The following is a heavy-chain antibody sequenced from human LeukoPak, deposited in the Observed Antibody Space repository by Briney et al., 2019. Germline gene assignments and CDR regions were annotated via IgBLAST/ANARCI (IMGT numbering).Heavy chain of an antibody. CDR3: ARTLGYCSSSSCYRSLGWFDP. CDR2: IYYTGST. CDR1: GGSISSYY. V-gene: IGHV4-59*01. J-gene: IGHJ5*02. D-gene: IGHD2-2*02. Sequence: PSETLSLTCTVSGGSISSYYWSWIRQPPGKGLEWIGYIYYTGSTNYSPSLKSRVTISVDTSKNQFSLKLSSVTAADTALYYCARTLGYCSSSSCYRSLGWFDPWGQGTLVTVSS.